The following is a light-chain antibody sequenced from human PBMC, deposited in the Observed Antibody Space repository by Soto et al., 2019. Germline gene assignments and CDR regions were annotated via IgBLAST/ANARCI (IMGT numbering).Light chain of an antibody. CDR2: GAS. V-gene: IGKV3-15*01. J-gene: IGKJ4*01. CDR1: QSVSSN. CDR3: QQYNNWPPLT. Sequence: VLTQSPGTLSLSPGDRATLSCRASQSVSSNLAWYQQKPGQAPRLLIYGASTRATGIPARFSGSGSGTEFTLTISSLQSEDFAVYYCQQYNNWPPLTFGGGTKVEIK.